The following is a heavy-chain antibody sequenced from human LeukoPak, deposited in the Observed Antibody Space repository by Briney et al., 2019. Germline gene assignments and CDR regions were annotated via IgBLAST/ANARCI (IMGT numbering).Heavy chain of an antibody. V-gene: IGHV3-64*01. CDR2: ISTNGGTT. J-gene: IGHJ4*02. Sequence: PGGSLTLSCAGSGFSFNNYAMHWVRQAPGKGLEYVLAISTNGGTTYYANPVKGRFTISRDNSKNTLYLQMNSLRAEDTAVYYCAKAGYSSGWRNFDYWGQGTLVTVSS. D-gene: IGHD6-19*01. CDR3: AKAGYSSGWRNFDY. CDR1: GFSFNNYA.